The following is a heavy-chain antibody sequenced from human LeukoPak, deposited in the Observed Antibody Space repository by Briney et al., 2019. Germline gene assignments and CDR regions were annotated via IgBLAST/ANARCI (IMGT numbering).Heavy chain of an antibody. CDR2: INSGSSSK. V-gene: IGHV3-48*01. CDR1: GFTFSSYS. D-gene: IGHD2-8*01. Sequence: GGSLRLSCAASGFTFSSYSMNWFRQAPGKGLEWVSHINSGSSSKYYAEAVKGRFTISRNNAKNSLHLQMTSQRAEDTAIYYCARVLSAVSFNWFDPWGQGIMVTVSS. CDR3: ARVLSAVSFNWFDP. J-gene: IGHJ5*02.